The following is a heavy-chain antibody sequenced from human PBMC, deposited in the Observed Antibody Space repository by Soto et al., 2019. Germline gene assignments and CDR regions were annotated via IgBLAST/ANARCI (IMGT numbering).Heavy chain of an antibody. CDR2: AYYAGTT. CDR1: GASVTTHDYY. V-gene: IGHV4-31*03. CDR3: ARAALYNRGHCWFDP. Sequence: SPTLSLTCSVSGASVTTHDYYLPWIRQHPGKGLEGIGYAYYAGTTYYNPSLKSRAAISVETSSNRFSLNLTSVTAADTAVYYCARAALYNRGHCWFDPWGQGTLVTVS. D-gene: IGHD1-1*01. J-gene: IGHJ5*02.